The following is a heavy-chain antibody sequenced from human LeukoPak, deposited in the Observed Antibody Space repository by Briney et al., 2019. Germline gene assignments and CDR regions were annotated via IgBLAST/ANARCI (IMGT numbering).Heavy chain of an antibody. V-gene: IGHV3-33*01. CDR2: MYSDLINK. D-gene: IGHD2-15*01. Sequence: GRSMRLSCAPSGFTFSFYRIHWVRQAPGKGLEWVAVMYSDLINKYYADSVKGRFTVSRDNSKNTVYLQMNSLRAEDTAVYCCARDAATTGHDSIFDYWGQGTLVTVSS. CDR3: ARDAATTGHDSIFDY. J-gene: IGHJ4*02. CDR1: GFTFSFYR.